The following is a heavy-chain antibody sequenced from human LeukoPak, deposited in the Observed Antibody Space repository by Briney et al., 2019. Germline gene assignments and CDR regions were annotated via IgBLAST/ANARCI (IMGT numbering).Heavy chain of an antibody. Sequence: GRSLRLSCAASGFTFRSCAIYWVRQAPGKGLEWASGISGSGGDTYFADSVKGRFTISRDNSKNTVFLQMDSLRAEDTAVYYCAKTTAGYSSGRYPGWPIDYWGPGTLVTVSS. CDR3: AKTTAGYSSGRYPGWPIDY. CDR2: ISGSGGDT. V-gene: IGHV3-23*01. CDR1: GFTFRSCA. D-gene: IGHD6-19*01. J-gene: IGHJ4*02.